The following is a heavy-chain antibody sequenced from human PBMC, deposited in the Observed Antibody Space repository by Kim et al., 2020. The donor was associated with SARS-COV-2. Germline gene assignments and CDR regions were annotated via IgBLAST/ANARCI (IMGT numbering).Heavy chain of an antibody. D-gene: IGHD2-15*01. CDR2: ISSSSSTI. V-gene: IGHV3-48*02. CDR1: GFTFSSYS. CDR3: ASPSRGYCSGGGCYREISKGGMDV. J-gene: IGHJ6*02. Sequence: GGSLRLSCAASGFTFSSYSMNWVRQAPGKGLEWVSYISSSSSTIYYADSVKGRFTISRDNAKNSLYLQMNSLRDEDTAVYYCASPSRGYCSGGGCYREISKGGMDVWGQGTTVTVSS.